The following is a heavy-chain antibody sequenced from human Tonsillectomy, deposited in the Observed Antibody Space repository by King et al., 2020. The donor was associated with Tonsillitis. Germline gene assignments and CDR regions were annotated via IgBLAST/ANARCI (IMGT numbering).Heavy chain of an antibody. Sequence: VQLVQSGAEVEKPGASVMLSCKASGYTFTSYFMHWVLQAPGQGLEWMGIINPSGGSPTHEQKFQGRVTMTRDTFTSTVYIELSSLSSEDTAVYYCARLTNNYGDYEGAFDIWGQGTLVTVSS. V-gene: IGHV1-46*01. CDR1: GYTFTSYF. CDR2: INPSGGSP. D-gene: IGHD4-17*01. J-gene: IGHJ3*02. CDR3: ARLTNNYGDYEGAFDI.